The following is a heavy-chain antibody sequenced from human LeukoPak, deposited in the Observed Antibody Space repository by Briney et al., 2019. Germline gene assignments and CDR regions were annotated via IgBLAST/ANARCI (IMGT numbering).Heavy chain of an antibody. CDR1: GGTFSSYA. D-gene: IGHD3-22*01. J-gene: IGHJ4*02. CDR2: IIPIFGTA. CDR3: ARVVTMMGQWYFDY. V-gene: IGHV1-69*05. Sequence: SVKVSCKASGGTFSSYAISWVRQAPGQGLEWMGGIIPIFGTANYAQRFQGRVTITTDESTSTAYMELSSLRSEDTAVYYCARVVTMMGQWYFDYWGQGTLVTVSS.